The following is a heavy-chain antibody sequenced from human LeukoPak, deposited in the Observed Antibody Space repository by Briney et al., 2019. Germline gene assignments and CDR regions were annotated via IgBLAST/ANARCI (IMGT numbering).Heavy chain of an antibody. J-gene: IGHJ4*02. CDR3: ARDPSSYSSGWYSY. CDR1: GFTVSSNY. D-gene: IGHD6-19*01. CDR2: IYSGGST. V-gene: IGHV3-66*01. Sequence: GGSLRLSCAASGFTVSSNYMSWVRQAPGKGLEWVSVIYSGGSTYYADSVKGRFTISRGNSKNTLYLQMNSLRAEDTAVYYCARDPSSYSSGWYSYWGQGTLVTVSS.